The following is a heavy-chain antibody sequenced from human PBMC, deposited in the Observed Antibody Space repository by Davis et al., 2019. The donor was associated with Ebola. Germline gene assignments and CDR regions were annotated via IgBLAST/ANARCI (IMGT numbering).Heavy chain of an antibody. D-gene: IGHD3-10*01. Sequence: GGSLRLSCAASGFTFSDYYMSWIRQAPGKGLEWVSYISSSGRTIYYADSVKGRFTISRDNAKNSLYLQMNSLRAEDTAVYYCARALWFRELFNYYYYYGMDVWGQGTTVTVSS. CDR2: ISSSGRTI. CDR1: GFTFSDYY. J-gene: IGHJ6*02. CDR3: ARALWFRELFNYYYYYGMDV. V-gene: IGHV3-11*01.